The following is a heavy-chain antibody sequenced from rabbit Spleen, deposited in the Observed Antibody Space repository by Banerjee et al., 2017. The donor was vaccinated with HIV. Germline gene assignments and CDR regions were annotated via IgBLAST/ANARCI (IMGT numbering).Heavy chain of an antibody. Sequence: QSLEESGGGLVQPEGSLTLTCTASGFSFSDNYFLYWVRQAPGKGLEWIGIIYAAKGSTDYASWVNGRFTISSDNAQNTVDLQMNSLTAADTATYFCARHAGYAGYGYSTLDLWGQGTLVTVS. CDR1: GFSFSDNYF. CDR3: ARHAGYAGYGYSTLDL. D-gene: IGHD8-1*01. CDR2: IYAAKGST. J-gene: IGHJ6*01. V-gene: IGHV1S40*01.